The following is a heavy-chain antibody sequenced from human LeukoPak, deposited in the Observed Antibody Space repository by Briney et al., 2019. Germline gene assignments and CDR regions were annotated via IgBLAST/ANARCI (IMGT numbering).Heavy chain of an antibody. J-gene: IGHJ4*02. CDR3: AKTTTGYSSGRYPGWPVDY. CDR2: ISGSGGST. D-gene: IGHD6-19*01. V-gene: IGHV3-23*01. Sequence: GGSLRLSCAASGFTFSSYAMYWVRQAPGKGLEWVSAISGSGGSTYYADSVKGRFTISRDNSKNTEYLQMNSLRAEDTAVYYCAKTTTGYSSGRYPGWPVDYWGQGTLVTVSS. CDR1: GFTFSSYA.